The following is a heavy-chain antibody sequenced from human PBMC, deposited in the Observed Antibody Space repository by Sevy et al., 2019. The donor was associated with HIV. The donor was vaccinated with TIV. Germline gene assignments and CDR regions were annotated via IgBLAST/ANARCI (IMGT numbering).Heavy chain of an antibody. CDR2: ISYDGINK. D-gene: IGHD1-26*01. Sequence: GGSLRLSCAASGFIFSNYAMHWVRQAPGKGLEWVAVISYDGINKYYADSVKGRSTISRDNSKNTLYVQMNSLRAEDTAVYYCARDSNSGYYYYYAMDVWGQGTTVTVSS. V-gene: IGHV3-30-3*01. J-gene: IGHJ6*02. CDR1: GFIFSNYA. CDR3: ARDSNSGYYYYYAMDV.